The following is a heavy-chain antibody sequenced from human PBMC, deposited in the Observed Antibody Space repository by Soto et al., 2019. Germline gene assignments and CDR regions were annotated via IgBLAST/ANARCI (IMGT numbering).Heavy chain of an antibody. Sequence: GGSLRLSCAASGFTFSSYGMHWVRQAPGKGLEWVAVISYDGSNKYYADSVKGRFTISRDNSKNTLYLQMNSLRAEDTAVYYCAKFGLTLDYWGQGTLVTVSS. J-gene: IGHJ4*02. CDR3: AKFGLTLDY. V-gene: IGHV3-30*18. D-gene: IGHD3-10*01. CDR1: GFTFSSYG. CDR2: ISYDGSNK.